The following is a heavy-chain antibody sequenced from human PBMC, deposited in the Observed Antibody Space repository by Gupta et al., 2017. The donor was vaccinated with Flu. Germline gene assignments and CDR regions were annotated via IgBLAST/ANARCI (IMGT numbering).Heavy chain of an antibody. CDR1: SNSY. V-gene: IGHV4-39*01. CDR2: IYYSGTA. J-gene: IGHJ4*02. CDR3: AGGVDDSAFDF. Sequence: SNSYWALIRQPPGQGLEWIATIYYSGTAYYNPSLRSRATMSLDTSRNQFSLKVRSMTTADTAVYYCAGGVDDSAFDFWGQGPLVTVSS. D-gene: IGHD3-3*01.